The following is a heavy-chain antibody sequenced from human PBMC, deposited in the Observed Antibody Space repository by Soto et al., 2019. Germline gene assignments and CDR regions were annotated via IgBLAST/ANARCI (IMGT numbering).Heavy chain of an antibody. J-gene: IGHJ2*01. CDR1: GFTFSGYA. V-gene: IGHV3-23*01. D-gene: IGHD3-10*01. CDR3: ARTVSGSTCRPDFWYFDL. Sequence: EVQLLDSGGGLVQPGGSLRLSCAASGFTFSGYALTWVRQAPGKGLEWVSAISGGGDATFYADSVKGRCTISRDNSKNTLYLQMNTLRAADTAVYYCARTVSGSTCRPDFWYFDLWGRGTLVTVSS. CDR2: ISGGGDAT.